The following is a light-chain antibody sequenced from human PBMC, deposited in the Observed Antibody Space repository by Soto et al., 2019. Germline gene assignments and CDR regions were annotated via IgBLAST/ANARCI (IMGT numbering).Light chain of an antibody. CDR3: QQYDTWPLT. CDR2: DIS. J-gene: IGKJ4*01. Sequence: TVMTQFPAPLSVSPGERATLSCRASQYVSTNLAWYQQQPGQPPRLLIYDISNRATGIPARFSGSGSETEFALTITSLQSEDFAVYYCQQYDTWPLTLGGGTKVDIK. V-gene: IGKV3D-15*01. CDR1: QYVSTN.